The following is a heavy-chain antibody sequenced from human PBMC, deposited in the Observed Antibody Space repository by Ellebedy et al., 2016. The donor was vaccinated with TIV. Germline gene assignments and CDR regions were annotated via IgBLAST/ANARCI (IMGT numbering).Heavy chain of an antibody. CDR2: IFVSGGNA. V-gene: IGHV1-46*01. D-gene: IGHD1-14*01. Sequence: ASVKVSXXASGYRFTSYGISWVRQAPGQGLEWMGIIFVSGGNANYAQKFQGRLTMTRDTSTNSVNMELSSLRSEDTAVYYCAREPPGHYYFDFWGQGILVTVSS. CDR1: GYRFTSYG. CDR3: AREPPGHYYFDF. J-gene: IGHJ4*02.